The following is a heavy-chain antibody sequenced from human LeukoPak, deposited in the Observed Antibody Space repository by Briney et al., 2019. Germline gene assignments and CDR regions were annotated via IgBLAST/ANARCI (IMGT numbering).Heavy chain of an antibody. CDR2: INHSGST. CDR3: ARDYVAVYGDVGGAFDI. J-gene: IGHJ3*02. V-gene: IGHV4-34*09. Sequence: SETLSLTCAVYGGSFSGYYWSWIRQPPGKGLEWIGEINHSGSTNYNPSLKSRVTISVDTSKNQFSLKLSSVTAADTAVYYCARDYVAVYGDVGGAFDIWGQGTMVTVSS. D-gene: IGHD4-17*01. CDR1: GGSFSGYY.